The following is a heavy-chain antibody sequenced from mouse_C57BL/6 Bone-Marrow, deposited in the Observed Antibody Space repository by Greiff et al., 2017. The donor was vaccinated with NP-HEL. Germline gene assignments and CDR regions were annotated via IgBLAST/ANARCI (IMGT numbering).Heavy chain of an antibody. J-gene: IGHJ1*03. Sequence: EVQGVESGGGLVQPGGSLKLSCAASGFTFSDYYMYWVRQTPEKRLEWVAYISNGGGSTCYPDTVKGRFTISRDNAKNTLYLQMSRLKSEDTAMYYCAVRMIPHWYFDVWGTGTTVTVSS. CDR1: GFTFSDYY. CDR3: AVRMIPHWYFDV. D-gene: IGHD2-4*01. V-gene: IGHV5-12*01. CDR2: ISNGGGST.